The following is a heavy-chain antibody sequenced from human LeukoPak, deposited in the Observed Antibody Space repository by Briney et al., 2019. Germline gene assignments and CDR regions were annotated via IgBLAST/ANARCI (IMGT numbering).Heavy chain of an antibody. Sequence: SETLSLTCAVYGGSFSGYYWSWIRQPPGKALEWIGEINHSGSTNYNPSLKSRVTISVDTSKNQFSLKLSSVTAADTAVYYCARGRRITMIVVVTRYAFDIWGQGTMVTVSP. CDR2: INHSGST. D-gene: IGHD3-22*01. J-gene: IGHJ3*02. CDR1: GGSFSGYY. CDR3: ARGRRITMIVVVTRYAFDI. V-gene: IGHV4-34*01.